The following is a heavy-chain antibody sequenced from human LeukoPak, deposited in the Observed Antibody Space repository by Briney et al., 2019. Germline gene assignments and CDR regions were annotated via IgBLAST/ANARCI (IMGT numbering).Heavy chain of an antibody. J-gene: IGHJ6*02. CDR1: GFTFSSYW. CDR3: ARGDFNSGSYYYYGMDV. V-gene: IGHV3-21*01. D-gene: IGHD1-26*01. CDR2: ISSSSSYI. Sequence: GGSLRLSCAASGFTFSSYWMNWVRQAPGKGLEWVSSISSSSSYIYYANSVKGRFTISRDNAKNSLYLQMNSLRAEDTAVYYCARGDFNSGSYYYYGMDVWGQGTTATVSS.